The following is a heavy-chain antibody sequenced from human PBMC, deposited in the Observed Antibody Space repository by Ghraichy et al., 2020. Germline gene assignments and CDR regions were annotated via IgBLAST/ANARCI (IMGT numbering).Heavy chain of an antibody. V-gene: IGHV3-48*02. CDR3: ARGSTVVRFYYYGAMDV. CDR1: GFTLSTYS. Sequence: GESLNISCSASGFTLSTYSVNWVRQAPGKGLEWLSYITSSGRFTSYADSVKGRFTISRDNAKNSLDLQMNSLRDDDTAVYYCARGSTVVRFYYYGAMDVWGLGTTVTV. D-gene: IGHD4-23*01. J-gene: IGHJ6*02. CDR2: ITSSGRFT.